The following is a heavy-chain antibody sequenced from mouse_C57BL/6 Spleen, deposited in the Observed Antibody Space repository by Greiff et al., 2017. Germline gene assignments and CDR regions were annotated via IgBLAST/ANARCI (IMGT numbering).Heavy chain of an antibody. CDR3: ARGGLQYYFDY. V-gene: IGHV1-82*01. Sequence: VQLQQSGPELVKPGASVKISCKASGYAFSSSWMNWVKQRPGKGLEWIGRIYPGDGDTNYNGKFKGKATLTADKSSSTAYMQLSSLTSEDSAVYFCARGGLQYYFDYWGQGTTLTVSS. CDR2: IYPGDGDT. J-gene: IGHJ2*01. CDR1: GYAFSSSW.